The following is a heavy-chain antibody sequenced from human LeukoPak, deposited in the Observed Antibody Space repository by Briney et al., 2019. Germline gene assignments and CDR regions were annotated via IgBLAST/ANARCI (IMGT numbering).Heavy chain of an antibody. Sequence: SETPSLTCAVYGGSFSGYYWSWIRQPPGKGLEWIGEINHSGSTNYNPSLKSRVTISVDTSKNQFSLKLSSVTAADTAVYYCARVLPALRSIWFDPWGQGTLVTVSS. V-gene: IGHV4-34*01. J-gene: IGHJ5*02. D-gene: IGHD3-10*01. CDR2: INHSGST. CDR3: ARVLPALRSIWFDP. CDR1: GGSFSGYY.